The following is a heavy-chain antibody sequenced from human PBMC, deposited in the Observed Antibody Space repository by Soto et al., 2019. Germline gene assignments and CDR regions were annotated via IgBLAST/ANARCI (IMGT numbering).Heavy chain of an antibody. CDR1: AVTFTGFG. CDR2: IRFDGSNI. J-gene: IGHJ4*02. D-gene: IGHD1-26*01. Sequence: GWSLRLSCAASAVTFTGFGMHWVRQAPGKWLDCLSFIRFDGSNIYYADSVKGRFTISRDNPKNMLYLQMNSLRAEDTAIYYCARDGVGTTTYFGYFDYWGLGTLVTVSS. CDR3: ARDGVGTTTYFGYFDY. V-gene: IGHV3-30*02.